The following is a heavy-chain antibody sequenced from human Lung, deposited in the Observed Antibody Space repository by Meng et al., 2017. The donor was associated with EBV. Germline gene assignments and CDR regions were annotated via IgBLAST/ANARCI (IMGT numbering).Heavy chain of an antibody. V-gene: IGHV4-31*03. CDR3: ASLYGDSSVWYLDL. CDR1: GGSIRSGNHY. J-gene: IGHJ2*01. CDR2: IYYSGST. D-gene: IGHD4-17*01. Sequence: QGQLQESGPGMVKPSQTLSLTCTVSGGSIRSGNHYWSWIRQHPGKGLEYIGYIYYSGSTYYNPSLKSRVIISVDTSKNQFSLRLNSVTAADTAVYYCASLYGDSSVWYLDLWGRGTLVTVSS.